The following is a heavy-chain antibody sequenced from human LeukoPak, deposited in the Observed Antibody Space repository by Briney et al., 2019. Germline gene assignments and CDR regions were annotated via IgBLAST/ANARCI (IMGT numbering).Heavy chain of an antibody. CDR1: GGSISSYY. CDR3: ARYSGSYVPFDY. CDR2: IYYNGST. J-gene: IGHJ4*02. V-gene: IGHV4-59*01. D-gene: IGHD1-26*01. Sequence: SETLSLTCTVSGGSISSYYWSWIRQPPGKGLEWIGYIYYNGSTNYNPSLKSRVTISVDTSKNQFSLKLSSVTAADTAVYYCARYSGSYVPFDYWGQGTLVTVSS.